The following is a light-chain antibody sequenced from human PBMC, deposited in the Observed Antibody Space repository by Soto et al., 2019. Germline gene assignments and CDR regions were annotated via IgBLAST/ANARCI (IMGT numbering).Light chain of an antibody. CDR2: DSF. Sequence: ETVLTQSPATLSLSPGERATLSCRASQSVRISVAWYQRKPVQAPRLLIYDSFNRATGIPARFSGSGSGTDFTLTISSLEPEDFAVYYCLQRNSWPPLFTFGPGTKVDIK. CDR3: LQRNSWPPLFT. CDR1: QSVRIS. V-gene: IGKV3-11*01. J-gene: IGKJ3*01.